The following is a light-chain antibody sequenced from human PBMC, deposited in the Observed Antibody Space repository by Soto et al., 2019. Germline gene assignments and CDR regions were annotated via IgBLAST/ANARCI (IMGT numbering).Light chain of an antibody. CDR3: GAWDTSLSVVL. Sequence: QSVLTQPPSVSADPGQKVSISCSGSSSNIGSHFVSWYQHLPGTAPRLLIYDNNRRPSGIPDRFSGSKSATSATLDITGLQTGDEADYYCGAWDTSLSVVLIGGGTKLTVL. V-gene: IGLV1-51*01. J-gene: IGLJ2*01. CDR2: DNN. CDR1: SSNIGSHF.